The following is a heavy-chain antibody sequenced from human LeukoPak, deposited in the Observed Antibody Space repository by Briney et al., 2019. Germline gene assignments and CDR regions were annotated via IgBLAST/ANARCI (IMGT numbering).Heavy chain of an antibody. CDR1: GYTFTIYY. Sequence: ASVTVSYTASGYTFTIYYMQWVRQAPGQGREGMGIINPRGGSTSYPQKFQGRVTMTRDMSTSTVYMELSSLRSEDTAVYYCARSRIAVAKFDPWGQGTLVTVSS. CDR2: INPRGGST. J-gene: IGHJ5*02. D-gene: IGHD6-19*01. V-gene: IGHV1-46*01. CDR3: ARSRIAVAKFDP.